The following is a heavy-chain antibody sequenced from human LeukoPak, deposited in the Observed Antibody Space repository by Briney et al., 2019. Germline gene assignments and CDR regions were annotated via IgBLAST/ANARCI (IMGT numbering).Heavy chain of an antibody. CDR3: ILHTYQLLRLDY. Sequence: SGGSLRLSCAASGFTFSSYAMSWVRQAPGKGLEWVSAISGSGGSTYYADSVKGRFTISRDNSKNTLYLQMNSLRAEDTAVYYCILHTYQLLRLDYWGQGTLVTVSS. CDR1: GFTFSSYA. V-gene: IGHV3-23*01. CDR2: ISGSGGST. D-gene: IGHD2-2*01. J-gene: IGHJ4*02.